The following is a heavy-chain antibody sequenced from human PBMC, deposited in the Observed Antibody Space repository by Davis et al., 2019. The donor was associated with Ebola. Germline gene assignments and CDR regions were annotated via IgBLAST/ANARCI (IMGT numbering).Heavy chain of an antibody. J-gene: IGHJ4*02. CDR3: ASNYDSSVDY. V-gene: IGHV1-69*08. CDR1: GGTLSSYS. D-gene: IGHD3-22*01. CDR2: IIPILGTA. Sequence: SVQVSCKASGGTLSSYSFSWVRQAPGQGLEWMGRIIPILGTANYAQKFQGRVTITADKSTSTAYMELSSLRSEDTAMYYCASNYDSSVDYWGQGTLVTVSS.